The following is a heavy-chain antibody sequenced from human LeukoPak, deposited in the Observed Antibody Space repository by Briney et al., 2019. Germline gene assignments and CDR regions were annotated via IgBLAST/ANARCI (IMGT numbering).Heavy chain of an antibody. CDR1: GGSISSYY. J-gene: IGHJ6*03. D-gene: IGHD3-22*01. CDR3: EGLYYYMGV. Sequence: SETLSLTCSVSGGSISSYYWSWSRQPAGKGLEWIGRISASGSTNYNPSLKSRVTMSVDTSKNQFSLKLTSVTAADTAVYYCEGLYYYMGVWGKGTTVTGSS. V-gene: IGHV4-4*07. CDR2: ISASGST.